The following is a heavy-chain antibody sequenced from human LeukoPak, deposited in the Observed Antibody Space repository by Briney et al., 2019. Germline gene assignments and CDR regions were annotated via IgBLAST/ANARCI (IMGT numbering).Heavy chain of an antibody. CDR1: GGSISSYY. V-gene: IGHV4-59*08. Sequence: SETLSLTCTVSGGSISSYYWSWIRQPPGKGLEWIGYIYYNGNTKYNPSLKSRVTISVDTSKNQFSLKLRSVTAADTAVYYCARTYLGYYDSSGYAYYFDYWGQGTLVPVSS. CDR2: IYYNGNT. J-gene: IGHJ4*02. D-gene: IGHD3-22*01. CDR3: ARTYLGYYDSSGYAYYFDY.